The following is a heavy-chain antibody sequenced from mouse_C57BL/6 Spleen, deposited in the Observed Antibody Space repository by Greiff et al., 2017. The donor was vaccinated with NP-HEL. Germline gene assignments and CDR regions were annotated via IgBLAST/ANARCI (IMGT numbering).Heavy chain of an antibody. CDR3: ARDDYDGGAMDY. Sequence: VQLQQSGPELVKPGASVKLSCKASGYTFTSYDINWVKQRPGQGLEWIGWIYPRDGSTTYNEKFKGKATLTVDTSSSTAYMELHSLTSEDSAVYFCARDDYDGGAMDYWGQGTSVTVSS. D-gene: IGHD2-4*01. CDR1: GYTFTSYD. J-gene: IGHJ4*01. V-gene: IGHV1-85*01. CDR2: IYPRDGST.